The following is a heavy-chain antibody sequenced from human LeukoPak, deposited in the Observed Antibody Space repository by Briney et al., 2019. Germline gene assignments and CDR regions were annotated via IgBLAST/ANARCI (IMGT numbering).Heavy chain of an antibody. CDR2: MNPNSGNT. V-gene: IGHV1-8*02. CDR3: ARGQRWLHTLNY. Sequence: ASVKVSCKASGYTFTSYGISWVRQATGQGLEWMGWMNPNSGNTGYAQKFQGRVTMTRNTSISTAYMELSSLRSEDTAVYYCARGQRWLHTLNYWGQGTLVTVSS. J-gene: IGHJ4*02. D-gene: IGHD5-24*01. CDR1: GYTFTSYG.